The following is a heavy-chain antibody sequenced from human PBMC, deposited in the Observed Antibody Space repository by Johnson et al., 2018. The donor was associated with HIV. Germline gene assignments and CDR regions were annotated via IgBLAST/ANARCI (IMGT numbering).Heavy chain of an antibody. CDR3: ARDRRGQFLEWLSRWGAFDI. D-gene: IGHD3-3*01. J-gene: IGHJ3*02. V-gene: IGHV3-13*01. Sequence: VQLVESGGGLVQPGASLRLSCAASGFAFSTYDMHWVRQTTGKGLEWVSSIGTRSDTFYPDSVEGRFTISREHAKNSLYLQINTLKVGDTAMYYCARDRRGQFLEWLSRWGAFDIWGQGTMVTVSS. CDR1: GFAFSTYD. CDR2: IGTRSDT.